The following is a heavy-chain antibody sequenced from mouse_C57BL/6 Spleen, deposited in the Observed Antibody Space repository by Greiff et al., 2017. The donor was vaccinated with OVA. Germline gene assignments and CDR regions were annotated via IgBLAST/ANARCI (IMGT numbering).Heavy chain of an antibody. CDR3: RWLLPGYFDV. Sequence: QVQLQQSGAELVRPGASVTLSCKASGYTFTDYEMHWVKQTSVHGLEWIGAIDPETGGTAYNQKFKGKAILTADKSSSTAYMELRSLTSEDSAVYYCRWLLPGYFDVWGTGTTVTVSS. V-gene: IGHV1-15*01. D-gene: IGHD2-3*01. CDR1: GYTFTDYE. J-gene: IGHJ1*03. CDR2: IDPETGGT.